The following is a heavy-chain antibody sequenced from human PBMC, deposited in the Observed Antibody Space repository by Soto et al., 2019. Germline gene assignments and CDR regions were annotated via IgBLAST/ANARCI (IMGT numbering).Heavy chain of an antibody. CDR1: GGTFLSYA. CDR2: IIPIFGTA. Sequence: QVQLVQSGSEVKKPGSSVQVSCKASGGTFLSYAIIWVRQAPGQGLEWMGGIIPIFGTANYAQKFQGRVTITADKSTSTAYMELSSLRSEDTDVYYCARQVNVSWIQLWLGMDVWGQGTTVTVSS. J-gene: IGHJ6*02. D-gene: IGHD5-18*01. V-gene: IGHV1-69*06. CDR3: ARQVNVSWIQLWLGMDV.